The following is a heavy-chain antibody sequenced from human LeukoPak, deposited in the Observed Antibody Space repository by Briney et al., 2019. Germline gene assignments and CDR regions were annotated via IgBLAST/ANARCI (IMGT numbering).Heavy chain of an antibody. CDR1: GGSISSSSYY. CDR2: IYYSGST. J-gene: IGHJ4*02. D-gene: IGHD6-13*01. Sequence: PSETLSLTCTVSGGSISSSSYYWGWVRQPPGRGLEGIGSIYYSGSTYYNPSRKSRVTISVDTSKTQFSLKLSSVTAADTAVYYCARTHSSSWSFYYFDYWGQGTLVTVSS. V-gene: IGHV4-39*01. CDR3: ARTHSSSWSFYYFDY.